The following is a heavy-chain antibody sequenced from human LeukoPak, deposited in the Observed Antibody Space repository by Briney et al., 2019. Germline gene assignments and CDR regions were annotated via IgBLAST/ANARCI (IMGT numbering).Heavy chain of an antibody. D-gene: IGHD6-13*01. CDR2: IYSGGST. Sequence: GGFLRLSCAASGFTVSSNYMSWVRQAPGKGLEWVSVIYSGGSTYYADSVKGRFTISRDNSKNTLYLQMNSLRAEDTAVYYCARVPRRYSSSWYDLYFDYWGQGTLVTVSS. V-gene: IGHV3-53*01. CDR1: GFTVSSNY. CDR3: ARVPRRYSSSWYDLYFDY. J-gene: IGHJ4*02.